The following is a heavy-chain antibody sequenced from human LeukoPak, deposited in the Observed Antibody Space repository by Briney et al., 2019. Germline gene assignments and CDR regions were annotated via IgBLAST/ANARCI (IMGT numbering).Heavy chain of an antibody. J-gene: IGHJ4*02. V-gene: IGHV3-7*01. Sequence: GGSLRLSCEASGFTFSRHWMNWVRRAPGKGLEWVASIKQDETSRYNVDSVKGRFTISRDNAKNSLYLQLNSLRADDTSVYYCARGPSYGDYVDYLDYWGRGTLVTASS. CDR3: ARGPSYGDYVDYLDY. D-gene: IGHD4-17*01. CDR2: IKQDETSR. CDR1: GFTFSRHW.